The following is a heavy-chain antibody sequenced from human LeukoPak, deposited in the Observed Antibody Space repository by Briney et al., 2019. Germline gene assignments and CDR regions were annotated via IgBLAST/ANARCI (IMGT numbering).Heavy chain of an antibody. CDR1: GFTFSSYA. CDR2: ISGSGGST. CDR3: AKELSVGDGCDWYFDL. D-gene: IGHD2-21*02. V-gene: IGHV3-23*01. Sequence: GGSLRLSCAASGFTFSSYAMSWVRQAPGKGLEWVSAISGSGGSTYYADSVKGRFTISRDNSKNTLYLQMNSLRAEDTAVYYCAKELSVGDGCDWYFDLWGRGTLVTVSS. J-gene: IGHJ2*01.